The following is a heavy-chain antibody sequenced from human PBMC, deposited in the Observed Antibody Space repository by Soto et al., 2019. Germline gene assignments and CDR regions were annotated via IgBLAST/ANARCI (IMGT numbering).Heavy chain of an antibody. Sequence: QVQLQESGPGLVKPSETLSLTCTVSGGSISSYYWSWIRQPPGKGLEWIGYIYYSGSTNFNPSLKSRVTISVDMSKNQFSLKLSAVTAADTAVYYCARRYGGDFDIWGQGTMVTVSS. J-gene: IGHJ3*02. CDR2: IYYSGST. D-gene: IGHD3-16*01. V-gene: IGHV4-59*01. CDR1: GGSISSYY. CDR3: ARRYGGDFDI.